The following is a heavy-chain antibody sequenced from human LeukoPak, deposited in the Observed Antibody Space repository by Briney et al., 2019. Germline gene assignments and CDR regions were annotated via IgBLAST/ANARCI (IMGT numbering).Heavy chain of an antibody. CDR1: GGSFSGYY. Sequence: SETLSLTCAVYGGSFSGYYWSWIRQPPGKGLEWIGEINHSGSINYNPSLKSRVTISVDTSKNQFSLKLSSVTAADTAVYYCARSVLRYYGSGKNWFDPWGQGTLVTVSS. CDR2: INHSGSI. J-gene: IGHJ5*02. D-gene: IGHD3-10*01. V-gene: IGHV4-34*01. CDR3: ARSVLRYYGSGKNWFDP.